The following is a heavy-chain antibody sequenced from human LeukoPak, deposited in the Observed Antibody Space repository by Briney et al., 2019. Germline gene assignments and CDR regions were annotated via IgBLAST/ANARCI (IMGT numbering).Heavy chain of an antibody. Sequence: PGGSLRLSCAASGFTFSSYSMNWVRQAPGKGLEWVSSINTSSSYIYYADSVKGRFTISRDNAKNSLYLQMNSLRAEDTAVYYCARRCSSTSCFDYWGQGTLVTVSS. CDR1: GFTFSSYS. CDR3: ARRCSSTSCFDY. V-gene: IGHV3-21*01. CDR2: INTSSSYI. D-gene: IGHD2-2*01. J-gene: IGHJ4*02.